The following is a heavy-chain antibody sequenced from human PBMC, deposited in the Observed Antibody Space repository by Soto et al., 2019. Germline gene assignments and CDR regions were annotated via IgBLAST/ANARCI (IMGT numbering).Heavy chain of an antibody. CDR3: ARGGTPIDS. CDR1: GYTFTNFG. J-gene: IGHJ4*02. Sequence: QVQLVQSGAEVKKPGASVKVSCKASGYTFTNFGISWVRQAPGQGLEWMGWISAYNGNTNYAQNFQGRVTMTTDTSTSTDYRELRSLRSDDTAVYDCARGGTPIDSWGQGTLVTVSS. CDR2: ISAYNGNT. V-gene: IGHV1-18*01. D-gene: IGHD3-16*01.